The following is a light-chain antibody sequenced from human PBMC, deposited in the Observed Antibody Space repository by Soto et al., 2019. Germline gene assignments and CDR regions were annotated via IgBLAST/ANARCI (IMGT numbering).Light chain of an antibody. CDR3: QQYNNWPPWT. Sequence: EIVMTQSPATLSVSPGERATLSCRAGQMVSSNLAWYQQKPGQAPRLLIYGASTRATGIPARFSGSGSGTEFTLTISSLQSEDFAVYYCQQYNNWPPWTFGQGTKVEIK. CDR1: QMVSSN. CDR2: GAS. J-gene: IGKJ1*01. V-gene: IGKV3-15*01.